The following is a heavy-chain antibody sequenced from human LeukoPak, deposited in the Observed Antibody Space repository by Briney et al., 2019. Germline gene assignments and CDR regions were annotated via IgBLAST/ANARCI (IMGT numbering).Heavy chain of an antibody. D-gene: IGHD1-7*01. CDR3: ASGTVGNYALDY. CDR2: IGTSSNNI. CDR1: GLTFSRYN. Sequence: GGSLTLSFSASGLTFSRYNMNWVRPAPGKGLEGVSSIGTSSNNIYYTDSVKGRFTISRDNAKNSLYLQVDSLRVEDTAVYFCASGTVGNYALDYWGQGTLVTVSS. J-gene: IGHJ4*02. V-gene: IGHV3-21*01.